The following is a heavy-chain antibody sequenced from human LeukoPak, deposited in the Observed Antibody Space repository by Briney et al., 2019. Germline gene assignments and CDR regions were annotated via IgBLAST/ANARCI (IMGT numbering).Heavy chain of an antibody. V-gene: IGHV4-34*01. CDR2: INHSGST. CDR1: GGSFSGYY. CDR3: ARAHITMIVVVPYGMDV. Sequence: SETLPLTCAVYGGSFSGYYWSWIRQPPGKGLEWIGEINHSGSTNYNPSLKSRVTISVDTSKNQFSLKLSSVTAADTAVYYCARAHITMIVVVPYGMDVWGQGTTVTVSS. D-gene: IGHD3-22*01. J-gene: IGHJ6*02.